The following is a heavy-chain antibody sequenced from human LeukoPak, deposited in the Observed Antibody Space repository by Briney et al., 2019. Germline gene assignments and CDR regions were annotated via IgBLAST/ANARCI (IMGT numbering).Heavy chain of an antibody. D-gene: IGHD1-26*01. CDR2: INHSGST. CDR1: GGSFSGYY. V-gene: IGHV4-34*01. J-gene: IGHJ4*02. CDR3: ARGGGRGSYDY. Sequence: SETLSLTCAVYGGSFSGYYWSWIRQPPGKGLEWIGEINHSGSTNYNPSLKSRVTISVDTSKNQFSLKLSSVTAADTAVYYCARGGGRGSYDYWGQGTLVTVSS.